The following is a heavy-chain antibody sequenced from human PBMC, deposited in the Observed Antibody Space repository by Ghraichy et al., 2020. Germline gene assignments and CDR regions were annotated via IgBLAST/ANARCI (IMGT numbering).Heavy chain of an antibody. CDR3: ARGSSGWDPNWFDP. V-gene: IGHV3-48*03. CDR2: ISSSGSTI. D-gene: IGHD6-19*01. J-gene: IGHJ5*02. Sequence: GGSLRLSCAASGFTFSSYEMNWVRQAPGKGLEWVSYISSSGSTIYYADSVKGRFTISRDNAKNSLYLQMNSLRAEDTAVYYCARGSSGWDPNWFDPWGQGTLVTVSS. CDR1: GFTFSSYE.